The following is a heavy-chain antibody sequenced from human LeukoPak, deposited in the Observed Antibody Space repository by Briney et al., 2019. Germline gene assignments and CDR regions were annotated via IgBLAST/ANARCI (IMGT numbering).Heavy chain of an antibody. Sequence: PGGSLRLSCAASGFTFSSYWMHWVRQAPGKGLVWVSRINSDGSSTSYADSVKGRFTISRDNAKNTLYLQMNSLRAEGTAVYYCARAEELLLWFGELLSSHYYGMDVWGQGTTVTVS. D-gene: IGHD3-10*01. CDR2: INSDGSST. J-gene: IGHJ6*02. CDR3: ARAEELLLWFGELLSSHYYGMDV. V-gene: IGHV3-74*01. CDR1: GFTFSSYW.